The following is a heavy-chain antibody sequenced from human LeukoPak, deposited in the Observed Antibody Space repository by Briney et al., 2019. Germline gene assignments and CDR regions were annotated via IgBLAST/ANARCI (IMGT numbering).Heavy chain of an antibody. V-gene: IGHV3-23*01. D-gene: IGHD1-1*01. Sequence: GGSLRLSCAASGFTFSTYAMSWVRQAPGRGLEWVSAISGSSDTTYYADSVKGRFTISRDNSKNTLYLQMNSLRAEDTAVYYCGKESTFTGDYWGQGTLVTVSS. J-gene: IGHJ4*02. CDR1: GFTFSTYA. CDR3: GKESTFTGDY. CDR2: ISGSSDTT.